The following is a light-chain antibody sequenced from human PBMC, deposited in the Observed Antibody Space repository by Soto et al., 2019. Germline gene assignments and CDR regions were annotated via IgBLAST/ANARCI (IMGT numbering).Light chain of an antibody. CDR2: AAS. J-gene: IGKJ1*01. CDR3: QKYNSAPPAT. Sequence: DIQMTQSPSSLSASVEDRVTITCRTSQGISNYLAWYQQKPGKVPKLLIYAASTLQSGVPSRFSGSGSGTDFTLTIISLQPEDVATYYCQKYNSAPPATFGQGTKVDIK. CDR1: QGISNY. V-gene: IGKV1-27*01.